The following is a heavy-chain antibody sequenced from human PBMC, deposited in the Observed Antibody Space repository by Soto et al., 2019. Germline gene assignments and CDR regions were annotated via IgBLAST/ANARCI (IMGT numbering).Heavy chain of an antibody. V-gene: IGHV4-30-2*02. D-gene: IGHD3-22*01. J-gene: IGHJ4*02. Sequence: PSETLSLTCAFSGGSISSGGYSLSWIRQPPGKGLEWIGYIYHSGSTYYNPSLKSRVTISVDRSKNQFSLKLSSVTAADTAVFYCARSYYYETTGYYPLDYWGQGTLVTVSS. CDR1: GGSISSGGYS. CDR3: ARSYYYETTGYYPLDY. CDR2: IYHSGST.